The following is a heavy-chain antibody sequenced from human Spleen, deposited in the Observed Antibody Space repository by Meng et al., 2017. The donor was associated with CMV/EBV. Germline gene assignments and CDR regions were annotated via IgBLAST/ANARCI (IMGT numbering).Heavy chain of an antibody. CDR1: GFTFDDYA. CDR3: VKEGGYNYGLFDY. V-gene: IGHV3-9*01. Sequence: SLKISCTASGFTFDDYAMHWVRQGPGKGLEWVAGISWNSGRIDHADSVKGRFTISRDNAKNSLYLQMNSLRAEGTALYYCVKEGGYNYGLFDYWGQGTLVTVSS. CDR2: ISWNSGRI. J-gene: IGHJ4*02. D-gene: IGHD5-18*01.